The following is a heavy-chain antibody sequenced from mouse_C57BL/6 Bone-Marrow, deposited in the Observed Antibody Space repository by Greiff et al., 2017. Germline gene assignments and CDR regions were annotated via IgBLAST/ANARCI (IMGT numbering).Heavy chain of an antibody. Sequence: VQLQQSGAELVRPGASVKLSCKASGYTFTDYYINWVKQRPGQGLEWIARIYPGSGNTYYNEKFKGKATLTAEKSSSTAYMQLSSLTSEDSAVYFCASSTVVGYYAMDYWGQGTSVTVSS. CDR3: ASSTVVGYYAMDY. CDR2: IYPGSGNT. D-gene: IGHD1-1*01. V-gene: IGHV1-76*01. CDR1: GYTFTDYY. J-gene: IGHJ4*01.